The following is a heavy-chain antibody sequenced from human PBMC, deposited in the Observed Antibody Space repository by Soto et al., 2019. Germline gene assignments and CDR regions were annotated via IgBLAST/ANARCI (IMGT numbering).Heavy chain of an antibody. J-gene: IGHJ6*02. V-gene: IGHV5-10-1*01. CDR2: IDPSDSYT. CDR3: ASSPRGYCSSTSCRELGNYYGMDV. D-gene: IGHD2-2*01. Sequence: PGESLKISCQGSGYRFTSYWISWVRQLPGKGLEWMGRIDPSDSYTNYSPSFQGHVTISADKSISTAYLQWSSLKASDTAMYYCASSPRGYCSSTSCRELGNYYGMDVWGQGTTVTVSS. CDR1: GYRFTSYW.